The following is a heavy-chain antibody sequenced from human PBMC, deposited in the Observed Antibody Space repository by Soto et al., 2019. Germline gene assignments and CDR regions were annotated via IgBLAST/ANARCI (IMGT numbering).Heavy chain of an antibody. CDR3: ARVGDTTVVTRYWYFDL. CDR1: GFTFSSYA. D-gene: IGHD4-17*01. J-gene: IGHJ2*01. V-gene: IGHV3-30-3*01. CDR2: ISYDGSNK. Sequence: QVQLVESGGGVVQPGRSLRLSCAASGFTFSSYAMHWVRQAPGKGLEWVALISYDGSNKYYADSVKGRFTISRDNSKNTLYLQMNSLRDEDTAVYYCARVGDTTVVTRYWYFDLWGRGTLVTVSS.